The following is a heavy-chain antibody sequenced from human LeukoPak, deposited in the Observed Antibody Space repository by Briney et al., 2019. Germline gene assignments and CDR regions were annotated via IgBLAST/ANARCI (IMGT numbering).Heavy chain of an antibody. CDR2: ISSSSSYI. Sequence: PGGSLRLSCAASGFTFSSYSMNWVRQAPGKGLELVSSISSSSSYIYYADSVKGRFTISRDNAKNSLYLQMNSLRAEDTAVYYCARPYCSGGSCYFYYYGMDVWGQGTTVTVSS. CDR1: GFTFSSYS. J-gene: IGHJ6*02. V-gene: IGHV3-21*01. CDR3: ARPYCSGGSCYFYYYGMDV. D-gene: IGHD2-15*01.